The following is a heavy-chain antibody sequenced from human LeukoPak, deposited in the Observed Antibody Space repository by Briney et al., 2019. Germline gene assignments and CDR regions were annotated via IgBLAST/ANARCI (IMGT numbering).Heavy chain of an antibody. Sequence: GGSLRLSCAASRFTFSSYGMHWVRQAPGKGLEWVAFIRYDGSNKYYADSVKGRFTISRDNSKNTLYLQMNSLRADDTAVYYCAGVDAAMPDAFDIWGQGTTVTVSS. V-gene: IGHV3-30*02. D-gene: IGHD5-18*01. CDR1: RFTFSSYG. CDR3: AGVDAAMPDAFDI. J-gene: IGHJ3*02. CDR2: IRYDGSNK.